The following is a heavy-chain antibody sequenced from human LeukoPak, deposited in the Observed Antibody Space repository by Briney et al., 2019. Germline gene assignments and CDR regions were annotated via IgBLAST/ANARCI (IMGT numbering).Heavy chain of an antibody. D-gene: IGHD2-15*01. CDR3: ARGYCSGGSCYPHYFYYYGMDV. J-gene: IGHJ6*02. Sequence: GASVKVSCKASGYTFTSYGISWVRQAPGQGLEWMGWISAYNGNTNYAQKLQGRVTMTTDTSTSTAYMELRSLRSDDTAVYYCARGYCSGGSCYPHYFYYYGMDVWGQGTTVTVSS. CDR2: ISAYNGNT. V-gene: IGHV1-18*01. CDR1: GYTFTSYG.